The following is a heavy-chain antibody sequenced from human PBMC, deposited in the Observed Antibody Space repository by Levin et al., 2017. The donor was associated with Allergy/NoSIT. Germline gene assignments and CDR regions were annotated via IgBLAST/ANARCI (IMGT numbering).Heavy chain of an antibody. CDR1: GFTFSSYG. V-gene: IGHV3-30*18. J-gene: IGHJ4*02. CDR2: ISYDGSNK. CDR3: AKDYSSGWYGGGGLDY. Sequence: GGSLRLSCAASGFTFSSYGMHWVRQAPGKGLEWVAVISYDGSNKYYADSVKGRFTISRDNSKNTLYLQMNSLRAEDTAVYYCAKDYSSGWYGGGGLDYWGQGTLVTVSS. D-gene: IGHD6-19*01.